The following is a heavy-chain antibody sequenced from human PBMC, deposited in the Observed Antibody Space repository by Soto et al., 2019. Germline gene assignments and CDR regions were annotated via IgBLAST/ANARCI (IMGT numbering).Heavy chain of an antibody. CDR2: IYYSGST. J-gene: IGHJ4*02. CDR1: GGSISSGGYY. D-gene: IGHD3-3*02. V-gene: IGHV4-31*03. CDR3: ARGMRGISSRVADY. Sequence: QVQLQESGPGLVKPSQTLSLTCTVSGGSISSGGYYWSWIRQHPGKGLEWIGYIYYSGSTYYNPSLKIRVTISVDTSKNQFSLKLSSVTAADTAVYYCARGMRGISSRVADYWGQGTLVTVSS.